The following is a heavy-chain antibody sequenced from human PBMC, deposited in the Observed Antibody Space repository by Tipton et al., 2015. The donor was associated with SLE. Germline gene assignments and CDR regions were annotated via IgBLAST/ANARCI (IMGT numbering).Heavy chain of an antibody. Sequence: QSGAEVKKPGSSVKVSCKASGGTFSSYAISWVRQAPGQGLEWMGGIIPIFGTASYAQKFQGRVTITADESTSTAYMELSSLRSEDAAVYYCARELLVAARPGWFDPWGQGTLVTVSS. CDR3: ARELLVAARPGWFDP. CDR2: IIPIFGTA. J-gene: IGHJ5*02. D-gene: IGHD6-6*01. CDR1: GGTFSSYA. V-gene: IGHV1-69*01.